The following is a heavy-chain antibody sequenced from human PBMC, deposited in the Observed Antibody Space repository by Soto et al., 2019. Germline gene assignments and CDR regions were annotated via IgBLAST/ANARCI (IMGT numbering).Heavy chain of an antibody. CDR2: IIPIFGTA. CDR3: ARGYYGSGSQRYYYYGMEV. D-gene: IGHD3-10*01. CDR1: GGTFSSYA. J-gene: IGHJ6*02. V-gene: IGHV1-69*13. Sequence: SVKISCKASGGTFSSYAISWVRQAPGQGLEWMGGIIPIFGTANYAQKFQGRVTITADESTSTAYMELSSLRSEDTAVYYCARGYYGSGSQRYYYYGMEVWGQGTKVTVSS.